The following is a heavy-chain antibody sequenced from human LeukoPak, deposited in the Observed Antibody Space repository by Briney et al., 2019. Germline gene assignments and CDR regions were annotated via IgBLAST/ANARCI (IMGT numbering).Heavy chain of an antibody. D-gene: IGHD3-16*01. CDR1: GYTFTGCY. V-gene: IGHV1-2*02. CDR3: ARAPGGYYFDY. Sequence: ASVKVSCKASGYTFTGCYMHWGRQAPGQGLEWMGWIYPNSGGTNYAQKFQGRVTMTRDTSISTAYMELSRLRSDDTAVYYCARAPGGYYFDYWGQGTLVTVSS. J-gene: IGHJ4*02. CDR2: IYPNSGGT.